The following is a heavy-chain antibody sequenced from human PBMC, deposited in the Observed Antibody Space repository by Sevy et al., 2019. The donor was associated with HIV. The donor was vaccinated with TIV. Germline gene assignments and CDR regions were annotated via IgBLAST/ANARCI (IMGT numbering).Heavy chain of an antibody. D-gene: IGHD6-6*01. V-gene: IGHV3-21*05. CDR1: GFTLSSYE. CDR2: ISGLSNYI. CDR3: ARGVRTYDAFDL. Sequence: GGSLRLSCAGSGFTLSSYEMNWVRQAPGKGLEWVSYISGLSNYIYYADSVKGRFSISRDNAKNSLFLQMNSLRAEDTALYYCARGVRTYDAFDLWGQGTMVTVSS. J-gene: IGHJ3*01.